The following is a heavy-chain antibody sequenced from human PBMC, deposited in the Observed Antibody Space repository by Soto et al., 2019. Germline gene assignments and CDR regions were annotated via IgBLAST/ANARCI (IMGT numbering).Heavy chain of an antibody. CDR3: TSGYGVSYWDGH. CDR1: GVTFTYAW. CDR2: IKRKTDGETT. Sequence: EVQLVESGGGLVKPGGSLRLSCAASGVTFTYAWMNWVRQAPGKGLEWFARIKRKTDGETTDYAAPVKGRFPISRDDSRTVAWLYLQMDSLTADDTAVHYCTSGYGVSYWDGHCGQGNLVTGSA. V-gene: IGHV3-15*07. J-gene: IGHJ4*02. D-gene: IGHD2-21*02.